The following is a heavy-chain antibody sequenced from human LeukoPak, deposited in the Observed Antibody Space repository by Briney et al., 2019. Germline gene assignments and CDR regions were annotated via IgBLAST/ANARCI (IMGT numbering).Heavy chain of an antibody. V-gene: IGHV3-7*01. CDR3: TRGGSGSSNYWVY. D-gene: IGHD6-6*01. CDR2: ITRDGGEK. Sequence: GGSLRLSCAASGIRFTEFWMTWVRQAPGKGLEWVASITRDGGEKYYVDSVKGRFTVSRDDAKSTVYLQMSSLRGDDTAVYYCTRGGSGSSNYWVYWGQGTLVTVSS. J-gene: IGHJ4*02. CDR1: GIRFTEFW.